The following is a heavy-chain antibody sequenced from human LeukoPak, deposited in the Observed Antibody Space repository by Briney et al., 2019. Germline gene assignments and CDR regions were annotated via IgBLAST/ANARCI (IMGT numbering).Heavy chain of an antibody. CDR1: GGTFSSYA. Sequence: SVTVSCAASGGTFSSYAISWVRQAPGQGLEWMGGIIPIFGTANYAQKFQGRVTITADESTSTAYMELSSLRSEDTAVYYCANSADTAMVTSFDYWGQGTLVTVSS. D-gene: IGHD5-18*01. CDR3: ANSADTAMVTSFDY. CDR2: IIPIFGTA. V-gene: IGHV1-69*13. J-gene: IGHJ4*02.